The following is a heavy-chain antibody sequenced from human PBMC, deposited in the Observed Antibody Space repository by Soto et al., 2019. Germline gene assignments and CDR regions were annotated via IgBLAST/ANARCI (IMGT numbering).Heavy chain of an antibody. J-gene: IGHJ4*02. CDR1: GFTFSSYS. CDR3: ARGGPLPYYDFWSGYYHFDY. D-gene: IGHD3-3*01. Sequence: PGGSLRLSCAASGFTFSSYSMNWVRQAPGKGLEWVSYISSSSSTIYYADSVKGRFTISRDNAKNSLYLQMNSLRDEDTAVYYCARGGPLPYYDFWSGYYHFDYWGQGT. V-gene: IGHV3-48*02. CDR2: ISSSSSTI.